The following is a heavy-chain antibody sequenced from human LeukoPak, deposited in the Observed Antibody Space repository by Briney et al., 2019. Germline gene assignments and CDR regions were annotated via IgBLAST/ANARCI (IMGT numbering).Heavy chain of an antibody. CDR2: IIPIFGTA. V-gene: IGHV1-69*05. CDR1: GGTFSSYG. J-gene: IGHJ4*02. CDR3: ARDYENSSGWYLSGYFDY. D-gene: IGHD6-19*01. Sequence: SVKLSCKASGGTFSSYGIIWVRQAPAQGLEWMGRIIPIFGTANYAQKFQGRVTIITDESTSTAYMELSSLRSEDTDVYYCARDYENSSGWYLSGYFDYWGQGTLVTVSS.